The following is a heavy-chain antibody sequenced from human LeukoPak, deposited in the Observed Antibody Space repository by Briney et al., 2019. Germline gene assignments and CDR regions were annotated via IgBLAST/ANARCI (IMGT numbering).Heavy chain of an antibody. D-gene: IGHD4-17*01. CDR3: ARHNNMTTVSGPRRDYYFDY. V-gene: IGHV4-4*02. Sequence: SGTLSLTCAVSGGSISSSNWWSWIRQPPGKGLEWIGEINHSGSTNYNPSLKSRVTISVDTSKNQFSLKLSSVTAADTAVYYCARHNNMTTVSGPRRDYYFDYWGQGTLVTVSS. CDR2: INHSGST. J-gene: IGHJ4*02. CDR1: GGSISSSNW.